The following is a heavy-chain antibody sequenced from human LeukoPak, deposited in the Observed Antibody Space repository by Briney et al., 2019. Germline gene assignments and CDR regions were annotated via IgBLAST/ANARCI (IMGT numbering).Heavy chain of an antibody. CDR3: AKRFYGSGSFYGD. D-gene: IGHD3-10*01. Sequence: PTGGSLRLSCAASGFTFSSYAMSWVRQAPGKGLEWVSAISRTGSDTYYADSVKDRFSISRDNSKNTLYLQMNSLRAEDTALYYCAKRFYGSGSFYGDWGRGTLVTVSS. CDR2: ISRTGSDT. J-gene: IGHJ4*02. V-gene: IGHV3-23*01. CDR1: GFTFSSYA.